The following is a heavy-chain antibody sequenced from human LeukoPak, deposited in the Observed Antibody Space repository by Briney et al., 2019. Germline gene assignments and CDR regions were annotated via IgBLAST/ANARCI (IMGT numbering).Heavy chain of an antibody. CDR1: GFIFSSNF. Sequence: GGSLRLSCAASGFIFSSNFMSWVRQAPGKGLEWVSVLYSGGSTYYSDSVKGRFPISGDNSKNTLYLQMNSLRPEDTAVYYCARGSRNVYFDYWGQGTLVAVSS. CDR3: ARGSRNVYFDY. D-gene: IGHD2-8*01. V-gene: IGHV3-66*02. J-gene: IGHJ4*02. CDR2: LYSGGST.